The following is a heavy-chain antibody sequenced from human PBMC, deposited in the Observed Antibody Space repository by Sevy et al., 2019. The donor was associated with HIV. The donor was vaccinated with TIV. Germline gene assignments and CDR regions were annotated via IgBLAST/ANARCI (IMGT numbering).Heavy chain of an antibody. V-gene: IGHV3-23*01. CDR3: VREGCSRPHDY. CDR1: GFTFYEYS. D-gene: IGHD2-8*01. J-gene: IGHJ4*02. Sequence: GGSLRLSCAASGFTFYEYSMSWIGQAPGKGLEWVATLSFGCGKINYADSVKGRFTISRDNSKNSFYLQMDNLRVEDTALYYCVREGCSRPHDYWGQGTRVTVSS. CDR2: LSFGCGKI.